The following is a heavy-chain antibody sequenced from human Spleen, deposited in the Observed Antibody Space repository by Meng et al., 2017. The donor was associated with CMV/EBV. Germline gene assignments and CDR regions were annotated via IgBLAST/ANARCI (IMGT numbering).Heavy chain of an antibody. CDR1: GYTFTAYY. CDR3: ARSYGYSYGQTDY. D-gene: IGHD5-18*01. Sequence: ASVKVSCKASGYTFTAYYMHWVRQAPGQGLEWMGWINPNSGGTNYAQKFQGRVTMTRDTSISRAYMELSRLRSEDTAVYYCARSYGYSYGQTDYWGQGTLVTVSS. CDR2: INPNSGGT. V-gene: IGHV1-2*02. J-gene: IGHJ4*02.